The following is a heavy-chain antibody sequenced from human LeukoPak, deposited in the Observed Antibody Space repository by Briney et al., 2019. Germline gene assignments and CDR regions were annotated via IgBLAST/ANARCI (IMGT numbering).Heavy chain of an antibody. CDR3: ARGSRPVYNLLTGKRYFDY. CDR1: GYTFTGYY. J-gene: IGHJ4*02. D-gene: IGHD3-9*01. CDR2: INPSGGST. V-gene: IGHV1-46*01. Sequence: ASVKVSCKASGYTFTGYYMHWVRQAPGQGLEWMGIINPSGGSTTYAQKFRGRLTMTRDMSTSTVYMELSSLRSEDTAVYYCARGSRPVYNLLTGKRYFDYWGQGTLLTVSS.